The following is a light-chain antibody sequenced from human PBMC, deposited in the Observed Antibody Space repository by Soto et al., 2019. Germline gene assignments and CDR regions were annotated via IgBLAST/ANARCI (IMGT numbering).Light chain of an antibody. Sequence: DIQMTQSPSTLSASVGDRVTITCRASQSIDKWLAWYQQKPGKAPKLLIYKASILQSGVPSRFSGSGSGTECTLTISSLQPDDVGSYFCQQYNRFSWTFGQGTKVEIK. CDR1: QSIDKW. CDR3: QQYNRFSWT. J-gene: IGKJ1*01. CDR2: KAS. V-gene: IGKV1-5*03.